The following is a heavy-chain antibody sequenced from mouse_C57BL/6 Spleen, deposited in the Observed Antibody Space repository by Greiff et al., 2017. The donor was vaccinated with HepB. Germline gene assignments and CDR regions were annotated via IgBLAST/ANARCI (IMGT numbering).Heavy chain of an antibody. J-gene: IGHJ4*01. Sequence: VQLQQPGAELVMPGASVKLSCKASGYTFTSYWMHWVKQRPGQGLEWIGEIDPSDSYTNYNQKFKGKSTLTVDKSSSTAYMQLSSLTSEDSAVYYCARETGTRDYAMDYWGQGTSVTVSS. CDR2: IDPSDSYT. CDR1: GYTFTSYW. D-gene: IGHD4-1*01. V-gene: IGHV1-69*01. CDR3: ARETGTRDYAMDY.